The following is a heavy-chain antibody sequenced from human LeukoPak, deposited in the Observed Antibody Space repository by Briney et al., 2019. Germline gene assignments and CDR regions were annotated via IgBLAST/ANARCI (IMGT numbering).Heavy chain of an antibody. D-gene: IGHD3-22*01. J-gene: IGHJ4*02. CDR3: ARLPTFYYDSSGYHYDY. Sequence: GGSLRLSCVASGFTFNNYAMSWVRQAPGRGLDWASSTAGSGISKDYADSVKGWFTISKDKSKNTLYLQMDNLRAEDTGVYFCARLPTFYYDSSGYHYDYWGQGTLVTVSS. V-gene: IGHV3-23*01. CDR1: GFTFNNYA. CDR2: TAGSGISK.